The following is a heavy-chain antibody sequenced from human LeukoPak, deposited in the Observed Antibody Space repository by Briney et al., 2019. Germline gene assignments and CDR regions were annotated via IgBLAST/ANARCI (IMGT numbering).Heavy chain of an antibody. Sequence: GGSLRLSCTVFGFTFGDYAMSWVRQAPGKGLEWVGFIRSKAYGGTTEYAASVKGRFTISRDDSKSIAYLQMSSLKTEDTAVYYCSRDNWDGTHRIDHWGQGILVTVSS. CDR2: IRSKAYGGTT. CDR1: GFTFGDYA. CDR3: SRDNWDGTHRIDH. V-gene: IGHV3-49*04. J-gene: IGHJ4*02. D-gene: IGHD1-14*01.